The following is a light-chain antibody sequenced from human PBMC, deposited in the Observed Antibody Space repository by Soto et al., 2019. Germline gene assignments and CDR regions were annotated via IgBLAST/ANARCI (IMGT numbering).Light chain of an antibody. V-gene: IGKV3-15*01. Sequence: EIVMTQSPATLSVSPGERATLSRRASQSIGSTLAWYQQKPGQTPRLLIYDASTRATGIPARFSGIGSGTEVTLIISSLQSEDFAVYYCQHYKTWPLSFGGGTKVEI. J-gene: IGKJ4*01. CDR3: QHYKTWPLS. CDR2: DAS. CDR1: QSIGST.